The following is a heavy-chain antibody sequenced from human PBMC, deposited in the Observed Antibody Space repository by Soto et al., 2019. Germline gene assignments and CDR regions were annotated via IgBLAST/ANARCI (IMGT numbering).Heavy chain of an antibody. CDR2: ISAYNGNT. V-gene: IGHV1-18*01. Sequence: QVQLVQSGAEVKKPGASVKVSCKASGYTFTSYGIRWVRQAPGQGLEWMGWISAYNGNTNYAQKLQGRVTMTTDTSTSTAYMELRSLRSDDTAVYYCARDGDYYDSSGYYYYYYGMDVWGQGTTVTVSS. CDR3: ARDGDYYDSSGYYYYYYGMDV. J-gene: IGHJ6*02. CDR1: GYTFTSYG. D-gene: IGHD3-22*01.